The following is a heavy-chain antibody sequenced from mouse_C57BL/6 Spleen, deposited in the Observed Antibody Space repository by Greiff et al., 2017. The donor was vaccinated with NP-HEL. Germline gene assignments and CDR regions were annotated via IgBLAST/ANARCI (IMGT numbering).Heavy chain of an antibody. V-gene: IGHV1-50*01. J-gene: IGHJ2*01. CDR3: ARREVPYYFDY. CDR1: GYTFTSYW. Sequence: VQLQQPGAELVKPGASVKLSCKASGYTFTSYWMQWVKQRPGQGLEWIGEIDPSDSYTNYNQKFKGKATLTVDTSSSTAYMQLSSLTSEDSAVYFCARREVPYYFDYWGQGTTLTVSS. CDR2: IDPSDSYT.